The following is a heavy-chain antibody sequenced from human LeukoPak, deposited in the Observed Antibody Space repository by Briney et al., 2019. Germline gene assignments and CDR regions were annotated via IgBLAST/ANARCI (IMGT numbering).Heavy chain of an antibody. CDR2: ISSSGITI. CDR3: ARDLVSGAYTFDF. J-gene: IGHJ3*01. V-gene: IGHV3-48*03. D-gene: IGHD3-16*01. CDR1: TFAFSSYD. Sequence: PGGSLRLSCAASTFAFSSYDINWVRQAPGKGLEWLPYISSSGITIYYADSVKGRFTISRDNARNSVYLQMNSLRAGDTAVYYCARDLVSGAYTFDFWGHGTMVTVSS.